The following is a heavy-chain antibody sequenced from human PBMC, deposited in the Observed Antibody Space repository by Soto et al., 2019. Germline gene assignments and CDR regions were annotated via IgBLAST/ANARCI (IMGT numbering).Heavy chain of an antibody. CDR3: ARVEDGDYGHFQY. V-gene: IGHV4-59*01. Sequence: SETLSLTCSVSGDSIRRYYWSWIRQPPGKGLEWLGYVYDSGSTKYNLSLAGRVSISVDTSKNQFSLKLTSATAADTAVYYCARVEDGDYGHFQYWGQGTLVTVSS. J-gene: IGHJ1*01. D-gene: IGHD4-17*01. CDR1: GDSIRRYY. CDR2: VYDSGST.